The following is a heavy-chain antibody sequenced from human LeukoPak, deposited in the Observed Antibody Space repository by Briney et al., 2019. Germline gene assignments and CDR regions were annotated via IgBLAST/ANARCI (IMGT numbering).Heavy chain of an antibody. CDR1: GGTFSSYA. J-gene: IGHJ4*02. Sequence: GSSVKVSCKASGGTFSSYAISWVRQAPGQGLEWMGGIIPIFGTANYAQKFQGRVTITADESTSTAYMELSSLRSEDTAVYYCASNGYSSSFQSFDYWGQGTLVTVSS. D-gene: IGHD6-13*01. V-gene: IGHV1-69*01. CDR3: ASNGYSSSFQSFDY. CDR2: IIPIFGTA.